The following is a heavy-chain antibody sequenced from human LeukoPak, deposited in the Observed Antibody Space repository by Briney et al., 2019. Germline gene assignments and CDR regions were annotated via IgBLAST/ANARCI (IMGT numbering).Heavy chain of an antibody. CDR3: AREDWATGGRWFDP. CDR1: GYTFTIYA. V-gene: IGHV1-3*01. CDR2: INAGYGNT. D-gene: IGHD1-1*01. Sequence: GASVRVSCKASGYTFTIYAMHWVRQAPGQRLEWMGWINAGYGNTRYSQNFQGRVTITRDTSASTAYMELSSLRSEDTAMYYCAREDWATGGRWFDPWGQGTLVTVSS. J-gene: IGHJ5*02.